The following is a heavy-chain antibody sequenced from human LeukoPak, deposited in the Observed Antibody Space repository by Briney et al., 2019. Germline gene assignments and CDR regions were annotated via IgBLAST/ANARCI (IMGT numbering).Heavy chain of an antibody. CDR3: AKDRDPGYSSGWYGSPNDY. D-gene: IGHD6-19*01. V-gene: IGHV3-23*01. CDR2: ISGSGGST. CDR1: GFTFSSYA. J-gene: IGHJ4*02. Sequence: PGGSLRLSCAASGFTFSSYAMTWVRQAPGKGLEWVSVISGSGGSTYYVDSVKGRFTISRDNSKNTLYLQMNSLRAEDTAVYYCAKDRDPGYSSGWYGSPNDYWGQGTLVTVSS.